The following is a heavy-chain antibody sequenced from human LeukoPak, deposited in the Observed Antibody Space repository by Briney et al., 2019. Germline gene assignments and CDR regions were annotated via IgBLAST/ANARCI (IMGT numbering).Heavy chain of an antibody. CDR1: GFTFSSYA. J-gene: IGHJ6*02. CDR3: ARGGGLDV. D-gene: IGHD3-16*01. V-gene: IGHV3-7*03. CDR2: INHNGNVN. Sequence: GGSLRLSCATSGFTFSSYAMSWARQAPGKGLEWVASINHNGNVNYYVDSVKGRFTISRDNAKNSLYLQMSNLRAEDTAVYFCARGGGLDVWGQGATVTVSS.